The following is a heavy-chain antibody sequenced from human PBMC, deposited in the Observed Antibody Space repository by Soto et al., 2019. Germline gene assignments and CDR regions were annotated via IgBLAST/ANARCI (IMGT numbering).Heavy chain of an antibody. Sequence: QAWGALRLSCAASGFTFSNYAMSWVRQAPGKGLEWVSAISGDSGSTYYADSVKGRFTISRDNSKNSLYLQMKSLRADDTAVYYWATPSGLTVTGHDYWGQGPLVTVSS. J-gene: IGHJ4*02. CDR3: ATPSGLTVTGHDY. V-gene: IGHV3-23*01. D-gene: IGHD6-19*01. CDR2: ISGDSGST. CDR1: GFTFSNYA.